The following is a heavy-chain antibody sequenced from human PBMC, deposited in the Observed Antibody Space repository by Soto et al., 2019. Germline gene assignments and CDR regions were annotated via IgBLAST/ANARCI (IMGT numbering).Heavy chain of an antibody. Sequence: SETLSLTCTVSGGSISSGDYYWTWIRQSPGKGLEWMGYIHYSGSAYYNPSLRRQITMSVDMSKNQVSLKLTSVTAADTAVYYCARVDYYDSSGQYNFGNWGQGTLVTVSS. CDR1: GGSISSGDYY. V-gene: IGHV4-30-4*01. J-gene: IGHJ4*02. D-gene: IGHD3-22*01. CDR3: ARVDYYDSSGQYNFGN. CDR2: IHYSGSA.